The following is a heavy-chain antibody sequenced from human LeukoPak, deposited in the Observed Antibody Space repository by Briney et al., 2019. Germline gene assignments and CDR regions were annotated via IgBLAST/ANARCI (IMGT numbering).Heavy chain of an antibody. Sequence: GGSLRLSCAACGFTFSSYWMHWVRQAPGRGLVWVSRINTDGSSTSYADSVKGRFTISRDNAKNTLYLQMNSLRAEDTAVYYCARESGIAAALDLWGQGTLVTVSS. CDR1: GFTFSSYW. J-gene: IGHJ5*02. CDR2: INTDGSST. V-gene: IGHV3-74*01. CDR3: ARESGIAAALDL. D-gene: IGHD6-13*01.